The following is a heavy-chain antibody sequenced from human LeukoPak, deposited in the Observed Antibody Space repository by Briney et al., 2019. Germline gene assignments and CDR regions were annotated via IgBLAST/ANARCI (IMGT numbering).Heavy chain of an antibody. J-gene: IGHJ6*03. CDR2: ISWDGGST. CDR3: AKGGPRYYYYYMDV. D-gene: IGHD3-10*01. V-gene: IGHV3-43D*03. CDR1: GFTFDDYA. Sequence: AGGSLRLSCAASGFTFDDYAMHWVRQAPGKGLEWVSLISWDGGSTYYADSVKGRFTISRDNSKNSLYLQMNSLRAEDTALYYCAKGGPRYYYYYMDVWGKGTTVTVS.